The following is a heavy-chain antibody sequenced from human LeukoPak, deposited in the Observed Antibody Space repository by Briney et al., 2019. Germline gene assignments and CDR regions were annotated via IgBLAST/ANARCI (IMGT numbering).Heavy chain of an antibody. J-gene: IGHJ4*02. Sequence: GGSLRLSRAASGFTFSSYAMSWVRPAPGKGLEWVSAISGGGGSTYHADSVKGRFTISRDNSQNTLYLQMNSPRAEDTVVYEWAKVGRYSGDYGGEGTLVTVS. D-gene: IGHD1-26*01. CDR2: ISGGGGST. V-gene: IGHV3-23*01. CDR3: AKVGRYSGDY. CDR1: GFTFSSYA.